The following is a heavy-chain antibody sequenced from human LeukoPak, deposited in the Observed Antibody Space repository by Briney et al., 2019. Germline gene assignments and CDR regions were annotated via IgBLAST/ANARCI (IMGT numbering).Heavy chain of an antibody. J-gene: IGHJ4*02. CDR2: IWYDGSNK. D-gene: IGHD3-3*01. V-gene: IGHV3-33*08. CDR3: ARDRQDYDFWSGYFDY. CDR1: GFTFSSYG. Sequence: GGSLRLSCAASGFTFSSYGMHWVRQAPGKGLEWVAYIWYDGSNKYYADSVKGRFTISRDNSKNTLYLQMNSLRAEDTAVYYCARDRQDYDFWSGYFDYWGQGTLVTVSS.